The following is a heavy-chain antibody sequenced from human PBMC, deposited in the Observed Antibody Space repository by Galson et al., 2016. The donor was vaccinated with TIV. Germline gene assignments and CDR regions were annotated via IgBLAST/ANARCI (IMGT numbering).Heavy chain of an antibody. CDR1: GDTFLPYP. CDR2: SIPLFGTP. Sequence: SVKVSCKASGDTFLPYPFNWVRQAPGQGLEWMGGSIPLFGTPNYAQKFQGRVTITADESTSTVHMELSSLRSEDTAVYYCAKDRNTAMDTYHQYYGMDVWGQGTTVTVSS. CDR3: AKDRNTAMDTYHQYYGMDV. V-gene: IGHV1-69*13. D-gene: IGHD5-18*01. J-gene: IGHJ6*02.